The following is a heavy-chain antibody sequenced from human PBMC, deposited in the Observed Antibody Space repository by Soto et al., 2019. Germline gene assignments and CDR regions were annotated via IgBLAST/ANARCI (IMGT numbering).Heavy chain of an antibody. J-gene: IGHJ4*02. CDR1: GGTFSSYA. CDR2: IIPIFGTA. CDR3: ARDRYSGSVLYRFDY. D-gene: IGHD3-10*01. V-gene: IGHV1-69*13. Sequence: ASVKVSCKASGGTFSSYAISWVRQAPGQGLEWMGGIIPIFGTANYAQKFQGRVTITADESTSTAYMELSSLRSEDTAVYYCARDRYSGSVLYRFDYWGQGPLVTVSS.